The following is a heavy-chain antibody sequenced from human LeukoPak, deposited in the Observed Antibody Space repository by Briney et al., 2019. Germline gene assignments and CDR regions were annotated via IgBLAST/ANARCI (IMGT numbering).Heavy chain of an antibody. D-gene: IGHD6-6*01. CDR3: ARSEYSSSSEGDY. Sequence: PGGSLRLSCAASGFTFSSYAMHCVRQAPGKGLEWVAVISYDGSNKYYADSVKGRFTISRDNSKNTLYLQMNSLRAEDTAVNYCARSEYSSSSEGDYWGQGTLVTVSS. V-gene: IGHV3-30-3*01. J-gene: IGHJ4*02. CDR1: GFTFSSYA. CDR2: ISYDGSNK.